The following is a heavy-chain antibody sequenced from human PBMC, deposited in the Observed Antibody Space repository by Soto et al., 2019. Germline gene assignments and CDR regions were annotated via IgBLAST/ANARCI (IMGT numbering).Heavy chain of an antibody. Sequence: GASVKVSCKASGYTFTGYYMHWVRQAPGQGLEWMGWINPNSGGTNYAQKFQGWVTMTRDTSISTAYMELSRLRSDDTAVYYCARDQGSSGFNDVFDIWGQVPMVTVSS. CDR2: INPNSGGT. CDR1: GYTFTGYY. CDR3: ARDQGSSGFNDVFDI. D-gene: IGHD3-22*01. J-gene: IGHJ3*02. V-gene: IGHV1-2*04.